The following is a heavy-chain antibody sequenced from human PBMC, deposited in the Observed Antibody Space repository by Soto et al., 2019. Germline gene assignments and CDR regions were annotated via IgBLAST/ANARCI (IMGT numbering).Heavy chain of an antibody. D-gene: IGHD2-15*01. CDR1: GFTFSNYW. V-gene: IGHV3-74*01. J-gene: IGHJ6*02. CDR3: ARAGPCYGPTYYGMDV. Sequence: GGSLRLSCAASGFTFSNYWMHWVRQAPGKGLVWVSRINSDGSRTSNADSVKGRFTISRDNAKNTLYLQMNSLRVEDTAVYYCARAGPCYGPTYYGMDVWGQGTTVTVS. CDR2: INSDGSRT.